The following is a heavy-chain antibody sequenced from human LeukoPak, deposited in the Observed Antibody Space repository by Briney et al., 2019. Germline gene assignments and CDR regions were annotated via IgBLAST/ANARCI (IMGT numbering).Heavy chain of an antibody. CDR3: AKRGGSYFDY. CDR2: ISNDGSNK. D-gene: IGHD1-26*01. CDR1: GFTFRNAW. J-gene: IGHJ4*02. V-gene: IGHV3-30*18. Sequence: GGSLRLSCAASGFTFRNAWMSWVRQAPGKGLEWLAVISNDGSNKYYADSVKGRFTISRDNPKNTLYLEMNSLRAEDTAVYYCAKRGGSYFDYWGQGTLVTVSS.